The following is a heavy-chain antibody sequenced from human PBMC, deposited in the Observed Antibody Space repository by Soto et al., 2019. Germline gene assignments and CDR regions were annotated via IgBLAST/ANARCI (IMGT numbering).Heavy chain of an antibody. J-gene: IGHJ4*02. CDR1: GAPVSSETHV. CDR3: AREDMSGTYYFDY. V-gene: IGHV4-61*01. Sequence: SETLSLTCTVSGAPVSSETHVWTWIRQPPGKGLEWIGYMYYSGITNSNPALKSRVTLSVDRSRNQFSLSLNSVTAADTAVYYCAREDMSGTYYFDYWGPGTQVTVSS. D-gene: IGHD1-26*01. CDR2: MYYSGIT.